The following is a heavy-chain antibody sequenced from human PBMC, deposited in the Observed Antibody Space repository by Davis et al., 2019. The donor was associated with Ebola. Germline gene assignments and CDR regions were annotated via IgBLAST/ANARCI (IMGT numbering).Heavy chain of an antibody. Sequence: GGSLRLSCVASGFTFSSYDIHWVRQAPGKGLEWVANIKQDGSEKYYVDSVKGRFTISRDNAKNSLYLQMNSLRAEDTAVYYCARGPTVTTHWYFDLWGRGTLVTVSS. V-gene: IGHV3-7*01. D-gene: IGHD4-17*01. J-gene: IGHJ2*01. CDR2: IKQDGSEK. CDR3: ARGPTVTTHWYFDL. CDR1: GFTFSSYD.